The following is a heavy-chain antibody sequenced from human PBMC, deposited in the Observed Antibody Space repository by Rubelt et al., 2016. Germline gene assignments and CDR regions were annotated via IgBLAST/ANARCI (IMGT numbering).Heavy chain of an antibody. Sequence: QVQLQQWGAGLLKPSETLSLTCAVYGGSFSGYYWSWIRQPPGKGLEWIGYIYYSGSTNYNPSLKSRVPNAVEKYKNQFSLKLRSVNAGDTAEYYCAVVRLEWLSPNFDYWGQGTLVTVSS. D-gene: IGHD3-3*01. CDR1: GGSFSGYY. CDR2: IYYSGST. CDR3: AVVRLEWLSPNFDY. J-gene: IGHJ4*02. V-gene: IGHV4-34*11.